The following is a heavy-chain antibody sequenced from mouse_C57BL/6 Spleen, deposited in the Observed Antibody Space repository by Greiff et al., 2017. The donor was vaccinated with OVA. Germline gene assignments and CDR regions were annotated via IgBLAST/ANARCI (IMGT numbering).Heavy chain of an antibody. D-gene: IGHD2-1*01. CDR2: IDPSDSYT. J-gene: IGHJ1*03. CDR3: AFYGNYWYFDV. Sequence: VQLQQPGAELVMPGASVKLSCKASGYTFTSYWMHWVKQRPGQGLEWIGEIDPSDSYTNYNQKFKGKSTLTVDKSSSTAYMQLSSLTSEDSAVYSCAFYGNYWYFDVWGTGTTVTVSS. CDR1: GYTFTSYW. V-gene: IGHV1-69*01.